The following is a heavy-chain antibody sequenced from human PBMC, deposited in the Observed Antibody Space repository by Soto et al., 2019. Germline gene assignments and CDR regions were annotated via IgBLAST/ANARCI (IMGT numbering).Heavy chain of an antibody. CDR3: ARTQYYYDSSGYSAFDI. Sequence: GGYLRLSCAASGFTFSSYGMHWVRQAPGKGQEWVAVISYDGSNKYYADSVKGRFTISRDNSKNTLYLQMNSLRAEDTAVYYCARTQYYYDSSGYSAFDIWGQGTMVTVS. CDR2: ISYDGSNK. CDR1: GFTFSSYG. V-gene: IGHV3-30*03. J-gene: IGHJ3*02. D-gene: IGHD3-22*01.